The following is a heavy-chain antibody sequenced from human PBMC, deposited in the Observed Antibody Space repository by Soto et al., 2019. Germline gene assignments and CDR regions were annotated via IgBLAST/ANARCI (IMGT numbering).Heavy chain of an antibody. J-gene: IGHJ3*02. CDR3: AREGLYYDILTGINAFDI. CDR2: INPNNGGT. Sequence: ASVTVSCKASGYTFSDYYMYCVRQAPGQGLEWMGWINPNNGGTNYAQKFQGWVTMTRDTSISTAYMELSRLRSDDTAVYYCAREGLYYDILTGINAFDIWGQGTMVTVSS. V-gene: IGHV1-2*04. D-gene: IGHD3-9*01. CDR1: GYTFSDYY.